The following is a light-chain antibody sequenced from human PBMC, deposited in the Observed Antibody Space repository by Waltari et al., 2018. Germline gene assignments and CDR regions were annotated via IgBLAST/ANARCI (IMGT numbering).Light chain of an antibody. CDR1: SLRTSY. V-gene: IGLV3-19*01. CDR3: SSRNGRADQVV. J-gene: IGLJ3*02. CDR2: GKD. Sequence: SSELTQDPGVSVALGQTFTITCQGDSLRTSYATWYQLKPGQAPVLVIYGKDKRPSGIPDRFSGYSSGTTSSLTITGAQAEDEADYYWSSRNGRADQVVFAGGTKVTVL.